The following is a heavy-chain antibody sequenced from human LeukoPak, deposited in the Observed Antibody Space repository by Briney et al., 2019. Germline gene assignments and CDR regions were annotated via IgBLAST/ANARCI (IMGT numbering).Heavy chain of an antibody. Sequence: GGSLRHSCAASGFTFSSYSMNWVRQAPGKGLEWVSSISSSSSYINYADSVKGRFTISRDNAKNSLYLQMNSLRAEDTAVYYCARATDGDYVPYWGQGTLVTVSS. J-gene: IGHJ4*02. CDR3: ARATDGDYVPY. D-gene: IGHD4-17*01. CDR1: GFTFSSYS. CDR2: ISSSSSYI. V-gene: IGHV3-21*01.